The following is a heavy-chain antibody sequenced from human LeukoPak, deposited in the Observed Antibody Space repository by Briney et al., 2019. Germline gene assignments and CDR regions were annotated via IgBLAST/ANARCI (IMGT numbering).Heavy chain of an antibody. CDR3: ARIPGKNTAHRGAGRYWFDP. V-gene: IGHV1-8*01. CDR1: GYTFTSYD. Sequence: ASVKVSCKASGYTFTSYDINWVRQATGQGLEWMGWMNPNSGNTGYAQKFQGRVTMTRNTSISTAYMELSSLRSEDTAVYYCARIPGKNTAHRGAGRYWFDPWGQGTLVTVSS. D-gene: IGHD1-20*01. CDR2: MNPNSGNT. J-gene: IGHJ5*02.